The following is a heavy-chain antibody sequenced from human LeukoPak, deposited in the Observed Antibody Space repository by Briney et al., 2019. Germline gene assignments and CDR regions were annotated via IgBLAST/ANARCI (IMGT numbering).Heavy chain of an antibody. D-gene: IGHD2-15*01. CDR1: GFTFSDYW. CDR2: IKHDGSEK. V-gene: IGHV3-7*01. CDR3: ARDSLRYCSGDSCYYNY. J-gene: IGHJ4*02. Sequence: GGSLRLSCAASGFTFSDYWMSWVRQSPGKGLEWVANIKHDGSEKYYVDSVKGRFTISRDNAKNSLYLQMSSLRAEDTAVYSCARDSLRYCSGDSCYYNYWGQGTLVTVSS.